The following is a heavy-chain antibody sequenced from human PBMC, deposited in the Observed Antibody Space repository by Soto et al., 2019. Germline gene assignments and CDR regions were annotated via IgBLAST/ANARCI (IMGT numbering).Heavy chain of an antibody. J-gene: IGHJ4*02. Sequence: QVQLVQSGAEVKKPGSSVKVSCKASGGTFSSYTISWVRQAPGQGLEWMGRIIPILGIANYAQKFQGRVTITADKSTSTAYMELSSLRSEDTAVYYCDLVTAIAGWVDYWGQGTLVTVSS. CDR2: IIPILGIA. CDR3: DLVTAIAGWVDY. D-gene: IGHD2-21*02. V-gene: IGHV1-69*02. CDR1: GGTFSSYT.